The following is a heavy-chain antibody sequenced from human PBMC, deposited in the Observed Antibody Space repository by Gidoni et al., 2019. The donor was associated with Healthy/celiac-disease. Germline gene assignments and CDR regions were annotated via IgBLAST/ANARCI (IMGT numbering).Heavy chain of an antibody. Sequence: GSLKLSCAASGFTFSGSAMHWVRQASGKGLEWVGRIRSKANSYATAYAASVKGRFTISRDDSKNTAYLQMNSLKTEDTAVYYCTRPISDYGMDVWGQGTTVTVSS. CDR2: IRSKANSYAT. V-gene: IGHV3-73*01. J-gene: IGHJ6*02. CDR1: GFTFSGSA. CDR3: TRPISDYGMDV. D-gene: IGHD1-20*01.